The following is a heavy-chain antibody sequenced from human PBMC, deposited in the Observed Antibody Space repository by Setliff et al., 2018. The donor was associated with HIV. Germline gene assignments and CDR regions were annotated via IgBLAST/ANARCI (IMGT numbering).Heavy chain of an antibody. CDR2: IYYSGST. CDR1: GGSISSSSYY. Sequence: KTSETLSLTCTVSGGSISSSSYYWGWIRQPPGKGLEWIGSIYYSGSTYYNPSLKSRVTISVDTSKNQFSLKLSSVTAADTAVYYCARGKYSRSSHSDTRQARNPIPRTLMDVWGQGTTVTVSS. D-gene: IGHD6-6*01. CDR3: ARGKYSRSSHSDTRQARNPIPRTLMDV. J-gene: IGHJ6*02. V-gene: IGHV4-39*01.